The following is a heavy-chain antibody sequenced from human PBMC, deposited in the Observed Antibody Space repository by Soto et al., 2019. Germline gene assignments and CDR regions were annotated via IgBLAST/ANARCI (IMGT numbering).Heavy chain of an antibody. CDR1: GFTFTSYS. J-gene: IGHJ4*02. Sequence: PGGSLRLSCAASGFTFTSYSLNWVRQAPGKGLEWVSSISSSSSFIYYADSVKGRFTISRDNAKNSLYLQMNSLRAEDTAVYYCARDAARYCSSTSCPYDCWGQGTLVTVSS. D-gene: IGHD2-2*01. V-gene: IGHV3-21*01. CDR3: ARDAARYCSSTSCPYDC. CDR2: ISSSSSFI.